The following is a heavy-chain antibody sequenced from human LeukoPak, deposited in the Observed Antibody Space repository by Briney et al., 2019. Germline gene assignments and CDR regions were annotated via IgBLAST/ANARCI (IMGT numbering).Heavy chain of an antibody. D-gene: IGHD2-21*02. CDR1: GYTFTSYY. V-gene: IGHV1-46*01. J-gene: IGHJ4*02. CDR3: ARDFLDIVVVTASGYFDY. CDR2: INPSGGST. Sequence: ASVKVSCKASGYTFTSYYMHWVRQAPGQGLEWMGIINPSGGSTSYAQKFQGRVTMTRDTATGTVYMELSSLRSEDTAVYYCARDFLDIVVVTASGYFDYWGQGTLVTVSS.